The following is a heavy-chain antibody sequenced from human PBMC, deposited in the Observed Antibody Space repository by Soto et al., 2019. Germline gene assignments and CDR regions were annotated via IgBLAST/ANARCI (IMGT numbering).Heavy chain of an antibody. CDR1: GGTFSSYT. CDR2: IIPILGIA. J-gene: IGHJ4*02. D-gene: IGHD5-12*01. CDR3: AREFFYGSDSGYPFDY. V-gene: IGHV1-69*04. Sequence: SVKVSCKASGGTFSSYTISWVRQAPGQGLEWMGRIIPILGIANYAQKFQGRVTITADKSTSTAYMELSSLRSEDTAVYYCAREFFYGSDSGYPFDYWGQGTLVTVSS.